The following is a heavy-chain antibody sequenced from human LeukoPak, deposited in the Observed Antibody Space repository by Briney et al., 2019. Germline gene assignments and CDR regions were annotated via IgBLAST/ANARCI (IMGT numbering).Heavy chain of an antibody. V-gene: IGHV3-11*01. CDR3: ARDRCSGGACYSVGWFDP. CDR1: GFTFSDYF. CDR2: ISHSGAST. J-gene: IGHJ5*02. D-gene: IGHD2-21*02. Sequence: GGSLRLSCAASGFTFSDYFMSWIRQAPGKGLEWVAYISHSGASTYYADSLKGRFTISRDNDNNSMYLQMNSLRAEDTATYFCARDRCSGGACYSVGWFDPWGQGTQVIVSS.